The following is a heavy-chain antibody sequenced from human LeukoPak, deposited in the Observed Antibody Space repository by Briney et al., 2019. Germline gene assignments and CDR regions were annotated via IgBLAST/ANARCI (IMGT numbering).Heavy chain of an antibody. CDR1: GFTFSSYG. V-gene: IGHV3-30*02. CDR3: ASQSYSSSNY. J-gene: IGHJ4*02. D-gene: IGHD6-6*01. CDR2: IRYDGSNK. Sequence: GGSLRLSCAASGFTFSSYGMHWVRQAPGKGLEWVAFIRYDGSNKYYADSVKGRFTISRDNAKNSLYLQMNSLRAEDTAVYYCASQSYSSSNYWGQGTLVTVSS.